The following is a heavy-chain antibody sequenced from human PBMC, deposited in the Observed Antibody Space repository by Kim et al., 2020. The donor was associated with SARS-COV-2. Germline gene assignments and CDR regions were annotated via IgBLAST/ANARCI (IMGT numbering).Heavy chain of an antibody. V-gene: IGHV1-18*01. CDR3: PSFFRGAAAGPQDGLDV. D-gene: IGHD6-13*01. J-gene: IGHJ6*01. Sequence: ASVKVSCKASGYTFTSYGISWVRQAPGQGLEWMGWISAYNGNTNYAQKLQGRVTMTTDTSTSTAYMDLRSLRSDDTAVNSGPSFFRGAAAGPQDGLDVW. CDR1: GYTFTSYG. CDR2: ISAYNGNT.